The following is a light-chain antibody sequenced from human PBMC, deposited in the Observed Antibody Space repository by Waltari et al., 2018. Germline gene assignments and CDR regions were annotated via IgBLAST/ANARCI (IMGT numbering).Light chain of an antibody. Sequence: EIVMTQSPATLSVSPGERATLSCRARESVSSNVAGYQQKPGQAPRLPIHVASTRATGVPAKFRGSGSGTDFTLTISSLQSEDFAVYYCQQYYHWVAFGGGTWVQIK. CDR1: ESVSSN. V-gene: IGKV3-15*01. CDR3: QQYYHWVA. J-gene: IGKJ4*01. CDR2: VAS.